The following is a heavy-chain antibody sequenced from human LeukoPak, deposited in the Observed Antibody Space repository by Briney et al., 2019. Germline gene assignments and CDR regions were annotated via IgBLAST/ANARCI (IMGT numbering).Heavy chain of an antibody. CDR1: GYTFTSYY. CDR2: INPSGGST. Sequence: GASVKVSCKASGYTFTSYYMHWVRQAPGQGLEWMGIINPSGGSTSYAQKFQGRVTTTRDMSTSTVYMELSSLRSEDTAVYYCARIGYYYDSSGSPLRYWGQGTLVTLSS. D-gene: IGHD3-22*01. J-gene: IGHJ4*02. V-gene: IGHV1-46*01. CDR3: ARIGYYYDSSGSPLRY.